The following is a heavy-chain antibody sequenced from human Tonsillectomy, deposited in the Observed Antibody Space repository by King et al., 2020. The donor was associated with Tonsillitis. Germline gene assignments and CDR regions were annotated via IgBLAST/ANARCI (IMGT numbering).Heavy chain of an antibody. V-gene: IGHV3-33*08. D-gene: IGHD3-9*01. Sequence: QLVQSGGGVVQPGRSLRLSCAASGFTFSSYGMHWVRQAPGKGLEWVAVIWYDGSNKYYADSVKGRFSISRDNSKNTLDLQMNSLRAEDTAVYYCARAYYDILTIDAFDIWGQGTMVTVSS. CDR3: ARAYYDILTIDAFDI. J-gene: IGHJ3*02. CDR2: IWYDGSNK. CDR1: GFTFSSYG.